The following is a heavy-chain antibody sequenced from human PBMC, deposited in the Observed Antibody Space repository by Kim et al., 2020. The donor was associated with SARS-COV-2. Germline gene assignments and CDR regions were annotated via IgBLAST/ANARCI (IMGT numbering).Heavy chain of an antibody. V-gene: IGHV4-34*01. CDR2: INHSGST. CDR1: GGSFSGYY. CDR3: ARVPAGDNWFDP. J-gene: IGHJ5*02. Sequence: SETLSLTCAVYGGSFSGYYWSWIRQPPGKGLEWIGEINHSGSTNYNPSLKSRVTISVDTSKNQFSLKLSSVTAADTAVYYCARVPAGDNWFDPWGQGTLV.